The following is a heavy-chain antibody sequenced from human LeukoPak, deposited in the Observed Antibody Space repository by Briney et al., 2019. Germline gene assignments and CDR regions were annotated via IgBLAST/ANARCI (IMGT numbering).Heavy chain of an antibody. V-gene: IGHV4-61*02. CDR2: ISTTGST. Sequence: PSETLSLTCTVSGGSISSGSYYWTWIRQPAGKGLEWIGRISTTGSTNYNPSLKSRVTISVDTSTNQFSLSLSSVTAADTAMYYCARGPFYGDSVRFDYWGQGTLVTVSS. CDR3: ARGPFYGDSVRFDY. CDR1: GGSISSGSYY. D-gene: IGHD4-17*01. J-gene: IGHJ4*02.